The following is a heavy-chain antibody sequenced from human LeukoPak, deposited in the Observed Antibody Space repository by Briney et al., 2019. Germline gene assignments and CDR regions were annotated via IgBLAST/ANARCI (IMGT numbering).Heavy chain of an antibody. CDR1: GGSISSGSYY. D-gene: IGHD5-18*01. CDR2: IYTSGST. J-gene: IGHJ3*02. Sequence: SETLSLTCTVSGGSISSGSYYWSWIRQPAGKGLEWIGRIYTSGSTNHNPSLKSRITISVDTSKNQFSLKLSSVTAADTAVYYCARVPAFPGYGHVGAFDIWGQGTMVTVSS. CDR3: ARVPAFPGYGHVGAFDI. V-gene: IGHV4-61*02.